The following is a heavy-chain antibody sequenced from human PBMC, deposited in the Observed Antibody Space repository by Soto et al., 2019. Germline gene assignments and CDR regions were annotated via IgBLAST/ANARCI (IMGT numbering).Heavy chain of an antibody. CDR1: GYTFTNYG. D-gene: IGHD6-13*01. Sequence: QVQLVQSGAEVKKPGASMKVSCKSSGYTFTNYGISWVRQAPGQGPEWMGWISGYSGNTNYAQKLQGRVTMTTDTSTSTAYMELRSLRSDDTAVYYCARGGSSWSAEYYQHWGQGTLVIVSS. CDR3: ARGGSSWSAEYYQH. J-gene: IGHJ1*01. CDR2: ISGYSGNT. V-gene: IGHV1-18*01.